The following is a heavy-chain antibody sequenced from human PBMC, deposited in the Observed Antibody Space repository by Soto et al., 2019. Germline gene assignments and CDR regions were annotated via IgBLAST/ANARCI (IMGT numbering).Heavy chain of an antibody. V-gene: IGHV1-18*01. J-gene: IGHJ3*02. Sequence: QVQLVQSGAEVKKPGASVKVSCKASGYTFTSYGISWVRQAPGQGLEWMGWISAYNGHTNYAQKLQGRVTMTTDTSTSTAYMELRSLRCAGTAAYYCAREGEYWSGGSCYIACDIWGKGTMVTVSS. CDR3: AREGEYWSGGSCYIACDI. D-gene: IGHD2-15*01. CDR2: ISAYNGHT. CDR1: GYTFTSYG.